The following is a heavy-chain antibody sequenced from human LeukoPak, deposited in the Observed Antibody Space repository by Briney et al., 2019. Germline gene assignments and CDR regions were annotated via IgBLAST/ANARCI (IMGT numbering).Heavy chain of an antibody. CDR2: IKQDGSQE. CDR3: ARGVPYDSWSGPHYSDY. CDR1: RFTLSTYW. V-gene: IGHV3-7*01. Sequence: GGSLRLSCAASRFTLSTYWMSWVRQAPGKGLEWVAHIKQDGSQEYYVDSVKGRFTISRDSAKNSLYLQMNSLRAEDTAVYYCARGVPYDSWSGPHYSDYWGQGTLVTVSS. D-gene: IGHD3-3*01. J-gene: IGHJ4*02.